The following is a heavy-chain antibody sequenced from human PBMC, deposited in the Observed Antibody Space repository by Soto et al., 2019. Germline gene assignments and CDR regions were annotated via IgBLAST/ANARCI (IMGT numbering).Heavy chain of an antibody. CDR1: GGSISSFY. J-gene: IGHJ4*02. V-gene: IGHV4-59*01. CDR3: ARDRGGHGYNQFDY. Sequence: PPETLSLTSSVSGGSISSFYWTWIRKPPGKGLEWIGYTSYSGITKYSPSLKSRVTISMDASKSQFSLRLSSVTAADTAVYYCARDRGGHGYNQFDYWGQGALVTVSS. CDR2: TSYSGIT. D-gene: IGHD3-16*01.